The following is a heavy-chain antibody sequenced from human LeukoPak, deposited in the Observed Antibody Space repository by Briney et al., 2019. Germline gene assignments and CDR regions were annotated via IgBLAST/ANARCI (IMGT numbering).Heavy chain of an antibody. D-gene: IGHD6-6*01. CDR2: ISSSSSYI. CDR3: ARDRYSSSPEYYYYYMDV. Sequence: GGTLRLSCAASGFTFSSYGMSWVHQAPGKGLEWVSSISSSSSYIYYADSVKGRFTISRDNAKNSLYLQMNSLRAEDTAVYYCARDRYSSSPEYYYYYMDVWGKGTTVTVSS. J-gene: IGHJ6*03. CDR1: GFTFSSYG. V-gene: IGHV3-21*01.